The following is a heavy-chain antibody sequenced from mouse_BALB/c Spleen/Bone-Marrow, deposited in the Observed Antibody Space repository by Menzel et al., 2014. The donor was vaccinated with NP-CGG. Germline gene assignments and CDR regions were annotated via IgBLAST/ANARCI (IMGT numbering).Heavy chain of an antibody. Sequence: EVKLVESGGGLVQRGGSLKLSCAASGLDFSSYWMSRVRQAPGKGLEWIGEVNPDSNTINYTPSLKDKFIISRDNAKNTLHLQVSKVRSEDTALYYCGRLGYNRWFAYWSQGTLVTVSA. CDR2: VNPDSNTI. J-gene: IGHJ3*01. CDR1: GLDFSSYW. D-gene: IGHD2-2*01. V-gene: IGHV4-1*02. CDR3: GRLGYNRWFAY.